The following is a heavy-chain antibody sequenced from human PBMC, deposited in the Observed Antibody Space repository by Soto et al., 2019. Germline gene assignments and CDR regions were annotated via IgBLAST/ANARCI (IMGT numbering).Heavy chain of an antibody. CDR2: ISGSRGNT. D-gene: IGHD6-13*01. V-gene: IGHV3-23*01. J-gene: IGHJ5*02. CDR1: GFTFSTYP. Sequence: EVQLLESGGGLVQPGGSLRVSCAASGFTFSTYPMSWVRQASGKGLEWVSAISGSRGNTYYADSVRGRFPISRDNSKNTLSLQMSSLRAEDTAVYYCAKDPMPAGGTFWFDPRGQGTLVTVSS. CDR3: AKDPMPAGGTFWFDP.